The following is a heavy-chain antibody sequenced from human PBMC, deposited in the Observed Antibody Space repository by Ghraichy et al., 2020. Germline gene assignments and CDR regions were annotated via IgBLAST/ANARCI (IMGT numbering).Heavy chain of an antibody. CDR1: GFTFSSYE. CDR3: ARVPLGLWGHRYEYYFDY. J-gene: IGHJ4*02. Sequence: GGSLRLSCAASGFTFSSYEMNWVRQAPGKGLEWVSYISSSGSTIYYADSVKGRFTISRDNAKNSLYLQMNSLRAEDTAVYYCARVPLGLWGHRYEYYFDYWGQGTLVTVSS. D-gene: IGHD3-16*01. V-gene: IGHV3-48*03. CDR2: ISSSGSTI.